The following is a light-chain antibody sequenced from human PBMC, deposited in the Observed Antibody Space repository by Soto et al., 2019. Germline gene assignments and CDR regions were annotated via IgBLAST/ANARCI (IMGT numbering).Light chain of an antibody. CDR2: KAS. J-gene: IGKJ1*01. V-gene: IGKV1-5*03. Sequence: DIQMTQSPSTLSASVGDRVAITCRASQGIGDWLAWFQQKPGKAPKLLISKASNLEGGVPSTFSGSASGTEFTLTISSLQPDDSASYFCQHYYGHSWTFGQGTKVEIK. CDR1: QGIGDW. CDR3: QHYYGHSWT.